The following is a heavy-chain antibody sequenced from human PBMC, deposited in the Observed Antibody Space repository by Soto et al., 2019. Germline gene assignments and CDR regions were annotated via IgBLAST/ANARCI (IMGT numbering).Heavy chain of an antibody. CDR3: ARDYSVAVAGHRPY. CDR1: GYTFTGYY. Sequence: ASVKVSCKASGYTFTGYYMRWVRQAPGQGLEWMGWINPNSGGTNYAQKFQGRVTMTRDTSISTAYMELSRLRSDDTAVYYCARDYSVAVAGHRPYWGQGTLVTVPS. CDR2: INPNSGGT. D-gene: IGHD6-19*01. V-gene: IGHV1-2*02. J-gene: IGHJ4*02.